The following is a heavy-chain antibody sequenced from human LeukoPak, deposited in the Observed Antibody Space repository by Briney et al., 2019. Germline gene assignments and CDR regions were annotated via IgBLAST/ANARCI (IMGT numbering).Heavy chain of an antibody. CDR1: GYSFTSHY. CDR2: INPSAGST. D-gene: IGHD3-3*01. J-gene: IGHJ4*02. CDR3: AAPGASGFVENFWSGPLDF. Sequence: ASVKVSCRASGYSFTSHYMHWVRQAPGQGLECMGIINPSAGSTSYPQTFQGRVTMTRDTSTSTVYMELSSLRSEDTAVYYCAAPGASGFVENFWSGPLDFWGQGTLVTVSS. V-gene: IGHV1-46*01.